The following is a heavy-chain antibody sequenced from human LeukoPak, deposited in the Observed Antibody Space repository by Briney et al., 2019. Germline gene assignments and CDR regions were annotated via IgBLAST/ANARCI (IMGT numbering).Heavy chain of an antibody. Sequence: GGSLRLSCAASGFTFSSYSMNWVRQAPGKGLVWVSSISSSSSYIYYADSVKGRFTISRDNAKNSLYLQMNSLRAEDTAVYYCARDPDQRMYYFDYWGQGTLVTVSS. V-gene: IGHV3-21*01. CDR2: ISSSSSYI. CDR3: ARDPDQRMYYFDY. J-gene: IGHJ4*02. CDR1: GFTFSSYS. D-gene: IGHD2-15*01.